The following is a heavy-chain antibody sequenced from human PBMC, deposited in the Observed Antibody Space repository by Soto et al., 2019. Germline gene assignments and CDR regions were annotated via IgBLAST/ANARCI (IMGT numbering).Heavy chain of an antibody. D-gene: IGHD2-15*01. J-gene: IGHJ6*03. CDR2: ISAYNGNT. CDR1: GYTFTSYG. V-gene: IGHV1-18*01. CDR3: ARDIVVVVAATNYYYYYMDV. Sequence: ASVKVSCKASGYTFTSYGISWVRQAPGQGLEWMGWISAYNGNTNYAQKLQRRVTMTTDTSTSTAYMELRSLRSDDTAVYYCARDIVVVVAATNYYYYYMDVWGKGTTVTVSS.